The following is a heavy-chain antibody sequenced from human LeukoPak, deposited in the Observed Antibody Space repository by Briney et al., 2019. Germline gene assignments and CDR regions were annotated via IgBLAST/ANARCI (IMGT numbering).Heavy chain of an antibody. CDR1: GFTFSTSG. CDR3: ARVRGVSTGYRPIDY. CDR2: IWYDGSNK. D-gene: IGHD3-22*01. V-gene: IGHV3-33*01. Sequence: GRSLRLSCAASGFTFSTSGMRWVRQAPGKGLEWVAVIWYDGSNKHYAESVKGRFSISRDNSKSTLYLQMNSLRAEDTAVYYCARVRGVSTGYRPIDYWGQGTLVTVSS. J-gene: IGHJ4*02.